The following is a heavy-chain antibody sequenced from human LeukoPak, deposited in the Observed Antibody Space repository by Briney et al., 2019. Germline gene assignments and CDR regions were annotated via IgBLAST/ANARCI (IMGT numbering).Heavy chain of an antibody. Sequence: VASVKVSCKASGYTFTGYYMHWVRQAPGQGLEWMGWINPNSGGTNYAQKFQGRVTMTRDTSISTAYMELSRLRSDDTAVYYCAGEGPKYYYDSSGPNWFDPWGQGTLVTVSS. J-gene: IGHJ5*02. CDR1: GYTFTGYY. CDR2: INPNSGGT. D-gene: IGHD3-22*01. V-gene: IGHV1-2*02. CDR3: AGEGPKYYYDSSGPNWFDP.